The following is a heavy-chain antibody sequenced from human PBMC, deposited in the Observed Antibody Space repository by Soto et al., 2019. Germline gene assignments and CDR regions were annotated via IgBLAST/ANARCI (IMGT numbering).Heavy chain of an antibody. D-gene: IGHD3-10*02. Sequence: QVQLVQSGAEVKPPGASVKVSCKASGYTFTGHYEHWVRQVSGKRLEYLGWLKPDNGGTYYAPKFQGRVTFTRDTSTSTAYMELSGLQSDDTAVYFCARDLCPLGSGSPCPLYGLDFWGQGTAVAVSS. J-gene: IGHJ6*02. CDR3: ARDLCPLGSGSPCPLYGLDF. V-gene: IGHV1-2*02. CDR1: GYTFTGHY. CDR2: LKPDNGGT.